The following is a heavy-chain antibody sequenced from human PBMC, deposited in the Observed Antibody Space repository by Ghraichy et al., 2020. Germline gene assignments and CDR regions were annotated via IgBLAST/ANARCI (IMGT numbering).Heavy chain of an antibody. CDR1: GGSISSYY. J-gene: IGHJ3*02. Sequence: ETLSLTCTVSGGSISSYYWSWIRQPPGKGLEWIGYIYYSGSTNYNPSLKSRVTISVDTSKNQFSLKLSSVTAADTAVYYCARGPHIVVVTGQYDDAFDIWGQGTMVTVSS. V-gene: IGHV4-59*01. D-gene: IGHD2-21*02. CDR3: ARGPHIVVVTGQYDDAFDI. CDR2: IYYSGST.